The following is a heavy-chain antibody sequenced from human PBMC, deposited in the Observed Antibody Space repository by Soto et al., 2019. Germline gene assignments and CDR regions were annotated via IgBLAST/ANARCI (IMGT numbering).Heavy chain of an antibody. V-gene: IGHV4-59*03. CDR1: GGSFGDNY. CDR2: IYYSGST. J-gene: IGHJ4*02. CDR3: AAGTLGAVWTPLDH. D-gene: IGHD3-16*01. Sequence: PSGTLSLTCDVSGGSFGDNYWTWIRHFPGKGLEWIGYIYYSGSTNYNPSLKSRVSISVDASKAQFSLQLTSVTAADTALYYCAAGTLGAVWTPLDHWGQGILVT.